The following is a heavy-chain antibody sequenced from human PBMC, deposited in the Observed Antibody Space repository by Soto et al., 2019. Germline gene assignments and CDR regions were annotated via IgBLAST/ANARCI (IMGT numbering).Heavy chain of an antibody. D-gene: IGHD1-1*01. Sequence: SETLSLTCTVSGGFIWGWIRQSPDKGLEWIGYIYNSGRYNYNPSLESRLTISIDTSKNQFSLRLASVTAADTAVYYCARTLPNSQLFDSWSQGTWSPSPQ. CDR3: ARTLPNSQLFDS. V-gene: IGHV4-59*01. CDR2: IYNSGRY. J-gene: IGHJ4*02. CDR1: GGFI.